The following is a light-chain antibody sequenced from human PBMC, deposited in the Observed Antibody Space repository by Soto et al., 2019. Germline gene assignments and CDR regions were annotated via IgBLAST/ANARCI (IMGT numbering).Light chain of an antibody. CDR2: AAS. CDR3: QQYGSSPLT. V-gene: IGKV3-20*01. CDR1: ESVSGRS. J-gene: IGKJ4*01. Sequence: EIVLTQSPGTLSLSPGERATLSCRASESVSGRSLAWYQQKPGQAPRLLIYAASISATGIPDRFSGSGSGTDFTLTISRLEPEDFAVYFCQQYGSSPLTFGGGTKVEIK.